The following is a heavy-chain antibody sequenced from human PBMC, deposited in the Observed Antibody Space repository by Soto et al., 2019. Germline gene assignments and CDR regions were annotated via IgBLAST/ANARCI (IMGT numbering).Heavy chain of an antibody. V-gene: IGHV3-48*02. CDR3: VRGVPGAQTYFWYGMDV. CDR1: GFTFSSYS. D-gene: IGHD7-27*01. CDR2: ISSSSNTI. Sequence: EVQLVESGGGLVQPGGSLRLSCAASGFTFSSYSMNWVRQAPGKGLQWISYISSSSNTIYYGDSVKGRFTSSRDYANNSLYRQMNSLTDEDTAVYYGVRGVPGAQTYFWYGMDVWGQGTTVTVSS. J-gene: IGHJ6*02.